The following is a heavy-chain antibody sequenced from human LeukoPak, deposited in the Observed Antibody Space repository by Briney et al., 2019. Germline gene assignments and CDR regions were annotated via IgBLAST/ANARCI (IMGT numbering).Heavy chain of an antibody. Sequence: PGRSLRLSCTASGFIFSSHATHWVRQAPGKGLEWVAITWYSGNDEYYADSVKGRCTISRDNSRNTLYLQMNSLRPEDTAVYYCAKDPRGSGSKTIFDYWGQGTLVTVSS. CDR3: AKDPRGSGSKTIFDY. CDR2: TWYSGNDE. D-gene: IGHD1-26*01. V-gene: IGHV3-33*03. CDR1: GFIFSSHA. J-gene: IGHJ4*02.